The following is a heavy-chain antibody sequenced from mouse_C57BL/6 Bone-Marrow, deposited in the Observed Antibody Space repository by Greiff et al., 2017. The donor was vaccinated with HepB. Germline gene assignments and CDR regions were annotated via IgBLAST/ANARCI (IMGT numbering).Heavy chain of an antibody. CDR3: ARALRLPAWFAY. J-gene: IGHJ3*01. CDR2: IYPGSGNT. V-gene: IGHV1-76*01. CDR1: GYTFTDYY. D-gene: IGHD3-2*02. Sequence: QVQLLQSGAELVRPGASVKLSCKASGYTFTDYYINWVKQRPGQGLEWIARIYPGSGNTYYNEKFKGKATLTAEKSSSTAYMQLSSLTSEDSAVYFCARALRLPAWFAYWGQGTLVTVSA.